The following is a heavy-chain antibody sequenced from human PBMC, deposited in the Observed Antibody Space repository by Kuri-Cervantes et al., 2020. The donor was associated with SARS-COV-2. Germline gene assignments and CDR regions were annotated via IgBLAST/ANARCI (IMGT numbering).Heavy chain of an antibody. CDR1: GFLFSASA. CDR2: IRGKANNYAT. CDR3: TTLIDY. Sequence: GESLKISCEVSGFLFSASAIHWVRQASGKGLEWVGRIRGKANNYATAYVASVKGRFTISRDGTKNMAYLQMNSLKTEDTAVYYCTTLIDYWGQGTLVTVSS. V-gene: IGHV3-73*01. J-gene: IGHJ4*02.